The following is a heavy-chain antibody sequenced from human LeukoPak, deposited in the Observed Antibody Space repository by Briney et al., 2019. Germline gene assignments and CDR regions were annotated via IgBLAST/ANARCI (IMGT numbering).Heavy chain of an antibody. D-gene: IGHD3-9*01. CDR3: AKDLYDILTDHTLIDY. V-gene: IGHV3-30*02. Sequence: GGSLRLSCAASGFTFSSYGMHWVRQAPGKGLEWVAFIRYDGSNKYYADSVKGRFTISRDNSKNTLYLQMNSLRAEDTAVYYCAKDLYDILTDHTLIDYWGQGTLVTVSS. CDR1: GFTFSSYG. CDR2: IRYDGSNK. J-gene: IGHJ4*02.